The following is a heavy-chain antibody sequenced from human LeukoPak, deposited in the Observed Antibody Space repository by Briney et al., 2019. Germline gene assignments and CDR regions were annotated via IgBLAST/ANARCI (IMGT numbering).Heavy chain of an antibody. Sequence: GGSLRLSCAASGFTVSSNYMSWVRQAPGKGLEWVSVIYSGGSTYYADSVKGRFTISRDNPKNTLYLQMNSLRAEDTAVYYCARVRRPYSSSWYRVNWFDPWGQGTLVTVSS. D-gene: IGHD6-13*01. V-gene: IGHV3-53*01. J-gene: IGHJ5*02. CDR1: GFTVSSNY. CDR2: IYSGGST. CDR3: ARVRRPYSSSWYRVNWFDP.